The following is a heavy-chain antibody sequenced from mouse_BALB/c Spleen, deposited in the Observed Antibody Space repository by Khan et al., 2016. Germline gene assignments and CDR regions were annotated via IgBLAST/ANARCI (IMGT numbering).Heavy chain of an antibody. J-gene: IGHJ4*01. CDR3: AREPYAIDS. CDR1: GFTFSSFG. CDR2: ISSGSNTI. Sequence: EVELVESGGGLVQPGGSRKLSCAASGFTFSSFGMHWVRQAPEKGLEWVAYISSGSNTIYYADTVKGRFTISRDNPKNTLFLQMTSLRSEDTAMYYCAREPYAIDSWGQGTSVTVSS. V-gene: IGHV5-17*02.